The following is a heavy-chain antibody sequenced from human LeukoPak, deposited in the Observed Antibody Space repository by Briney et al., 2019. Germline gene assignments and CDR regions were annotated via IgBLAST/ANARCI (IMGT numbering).Heavy chain of an antibody. V-gene: IGHV4-39*01. CDR2: IYYSGST. CDR3: ARRRRYCSGGSCYLFDY. Sequence: PSETLSLTCTVSGGSISSSSYYWGWIRQPPGKGLEWIGSIYYSGSTYYNPSLKSRVTTSVDTSKNQFSLKLSSVTAADTAVYYCARRRRYCSGGSCYLFDYWGQGTLVTVSS. J-gene: IGHJ4*02. D-gene: IGHD2-15*01. CDR1: GGSISSSSYY.